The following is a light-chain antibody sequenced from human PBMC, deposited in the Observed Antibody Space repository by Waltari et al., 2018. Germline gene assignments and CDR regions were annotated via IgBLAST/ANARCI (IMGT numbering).Light chain of an antibody. CDR1: SSDVGGYHY. V-gene: IGLV2-23*02. Sequence: QSALTQPASVSGSPGQSITISCTGTSSDVGGYHYVSWYQQHPGKAPKLMIYDVSKRPSGVSNRFSGSKSGNTASLTISGLQVEDEADYYCCSYAGSSTYVFGTGTKVTVL. CDR2: DVS. J-gene: IGLJ1*01. CDR3: CSYAGSSTYV.